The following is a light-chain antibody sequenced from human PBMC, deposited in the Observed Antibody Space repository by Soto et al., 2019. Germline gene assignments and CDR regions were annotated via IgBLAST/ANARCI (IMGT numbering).Light chain of an antibody. V-gene: IGKV3-15*01. CDR2: GAS. CDR3: QHYNNWPPYT. J-gene: IGKJ2*01. CDR1: QSVASS. Sequence: ERVMTQSPATLSASPGERVTLSCRASQSVASSVAWYQQKPGQAPRLILYGASTRATGIPARFSGSGSGTEFTLTISSLQSEDFAVYYCQHYNNWPPYTFGQGTKVDIK.